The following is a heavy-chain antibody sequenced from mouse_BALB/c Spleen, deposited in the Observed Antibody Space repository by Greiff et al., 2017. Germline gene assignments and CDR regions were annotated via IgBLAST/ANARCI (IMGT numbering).Heavy chain of an antibody. J-gene: IGHJ1*01. V-gene: IGHV1-20*02. D-gene: IGHD2-4*01. CDR1: GYSFTGYF. CDR2: INPYNGDT. Sequence: VQLQQSGPELVKPGASVKISCKASGYSFTGYFMNWVMQSHGKSLEWIGRINPYNGDTFYNQKFKGKATLTVDKSSSTAHMELRSLASEDSAVYYCARSEMITTRKWYFDVWGAGTTVTVSS. CDR3: ARSEMITTRKWYFDV.